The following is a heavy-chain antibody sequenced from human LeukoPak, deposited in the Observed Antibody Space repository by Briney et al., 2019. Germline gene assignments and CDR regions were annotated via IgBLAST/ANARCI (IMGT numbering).Heavy chain of an antibody. CDR3: AREGYYDILTGPDY. CDR1: GYTFTSYG. J-gene: IGHJ4*02. D-gene: IGHD3-9*01. V-gene: IGHV1-18*04. CDR2: ISAYNGNT. Sequence: ASVMVSCKASGYTFTSYGISWVRQAPGQGLEWMGWISAYNGNTNYAQKLQGRVTMTTDTSTSTAYMELRSLRSDDTAVYYCAREGYYDILTGPDYWGQGTLVTVSS.